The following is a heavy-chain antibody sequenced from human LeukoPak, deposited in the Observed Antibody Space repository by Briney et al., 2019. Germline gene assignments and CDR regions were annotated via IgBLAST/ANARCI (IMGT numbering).Heavy chain of an antibody. CDR2: IYYIGST. CDR1: GGSISSHY. CDR3: VRVRATYYYGSGSYSFDY. D-gene: IGHD3-10*01. Sequence: PSETLSLTCTVSGGSISSHYWSWIRQPSGKGLEWIGYIYYIGSTNYNPSLKSRVTISVDTSKNQFSLKLSSVTAADTAVYYCVRVRATYYYGSGSYSFDYWGQGTLVTVSS. J-gene: IGHJ4*02. V-gene: IGHV4-59*11.